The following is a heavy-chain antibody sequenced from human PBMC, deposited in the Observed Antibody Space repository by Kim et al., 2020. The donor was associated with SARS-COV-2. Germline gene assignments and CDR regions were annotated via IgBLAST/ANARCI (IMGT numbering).Heavy chain of an antibody. V-gene: IGHV4-59*09. J-gene: IGHJ4*02. CDR3: ARGGAISHDY. CDR2: T. D-gene: IGHD3-16*02. Sequence: TNYNPSLKSRVTISVDTSKNQFSLKLSSVTAADTAVYYCARGGAISHDYWGQGTLVTVSS.